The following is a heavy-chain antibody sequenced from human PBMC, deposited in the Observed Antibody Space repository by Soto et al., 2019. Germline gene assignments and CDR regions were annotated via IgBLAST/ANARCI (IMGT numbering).Heavy chain of an antibody. Sequence: SETLSLTCAVYGGSFSGYYWSWIRQPPGKGLEWIGEINHSGSTNYNPSLKSRVTISVDTSKNQFSLKLSSVTAADTAVYYCARGRRTIFGVVTINWFDPWGQGTLVTVSS. J-gene: IGHJ5*02. CDR2: INHSGST. V-gene: IGHV4-34*01. D-gene: IGHD3-3*01. CDR1: GGSFSGYY. CDR3: ARGRRTIFGVVTINWFDP.